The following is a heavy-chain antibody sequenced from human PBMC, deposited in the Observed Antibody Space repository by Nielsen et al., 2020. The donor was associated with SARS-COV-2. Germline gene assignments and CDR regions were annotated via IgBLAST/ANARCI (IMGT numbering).Heavy chain of an antibody. Sequence: VRQAPGKGLEWVSSVSGIGGRTYYADSVKGRFTISRDNPQSTLFLQMNSLTRDDTAVYYCARGSSRIPHRENYYYYYYMDVWGKGTTVTVSS. D-gene: IGHD1-26*01. CDR3: ARGSSRIPHRENYYYYYYMDV. CDR2: VSGIGGRT. V-gene: IGHV3-23*01. J-gene: IGHJ6*03.